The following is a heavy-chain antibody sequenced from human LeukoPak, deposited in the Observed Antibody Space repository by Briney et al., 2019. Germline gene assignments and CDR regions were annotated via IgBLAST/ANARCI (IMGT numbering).Heavy chain of an antibody. V-gene: IGHV4-39*07. CDR1: GGSISTSNYY. J-gene: IGHJ6*03. CDR3: ARGYRDIFRYYYYMDV. D-gene: IGHD3-9*01. CDR2: IFYSGST. Sequence: PSETLSLTCTVSGGSISTSNYYWGWIRQPPGKGLEWIGNIFYSGSTYYSPSLRSRVTISLDTSRNQFSLKLNSVAAADTAVYYCARGYRDIFRYYYYMDVWGKGTTVTVSS.